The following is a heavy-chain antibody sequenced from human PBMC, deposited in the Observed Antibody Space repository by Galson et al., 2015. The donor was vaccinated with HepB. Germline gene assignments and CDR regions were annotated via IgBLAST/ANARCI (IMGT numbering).Heavy chain of an antibody. J-gene: IGHJ4*02. CDR3: ARDKAAAGTYFDY. Sequence: SVKVSCKASGYTFTSYAMHWVRQAPGQRLEWMGWINAGNGNTKYSQKFQGRVTITRDTSASTAYMELSSLRSEDTAVYYCARDKAAAGTYFDYWGQGTLVTVSS. V-gene: IGHV1-3*01. D-gene: IGHD6-13*01. CDR2: INAGNGNT. CDR1: GYTFTSYA.